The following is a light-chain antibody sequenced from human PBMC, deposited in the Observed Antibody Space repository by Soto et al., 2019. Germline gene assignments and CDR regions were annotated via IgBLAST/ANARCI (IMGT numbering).Light chain of an antibody. J-gene: IGKJ5*01. CDR2: SAS. CDR3: QQYGSSPT. CDR1: QNLGTLY. V-gene: IGKV3-20*01. Sequence: EIVLTQSPGTLSLSPGDRGTLSCRASQNLGTLYLAWFQQKSGQAPRLLIYSASRRATGIPDRFTGSGSGTDFTLTIGRLEPEDFAVYYCQQYGSSPTFGEGTRLEIK.